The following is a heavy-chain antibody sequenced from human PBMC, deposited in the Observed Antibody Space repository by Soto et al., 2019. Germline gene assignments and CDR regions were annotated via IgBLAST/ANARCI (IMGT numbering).Heavy chain of an antibody. CDR3: ATQLNGDLDF. CDR2: IIPVFGTA. Sequence: QVQLVQSGAEVRKPGSSVKVSCKASEGTFSTSAMNWVRQAPGQGLEWMGSIIPVFGTATYAQSFQGRLTITADGSTTTGYMELSSLRSEDTAVYYCATQLNGDLDFWGQGTLLIVSS. D-gene: IGHD7-27*01. J-gene: IGHJ4*02. CDR1: EGTFSTSA. V-gene: IGHV1-69*15.